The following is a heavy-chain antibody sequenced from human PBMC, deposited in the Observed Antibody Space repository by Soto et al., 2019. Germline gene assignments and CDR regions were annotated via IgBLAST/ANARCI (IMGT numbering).Heavy chain of an antibody. CDR2: ISAYNGNT. CDR3: ARERPGGGSSWYVGHYYYMDV. Sequence: ASVKVSCKASGYTFTSYGISWVRRAPGQGLEWMGWISAYNGNTNYAQKLQGRVTMTTDTSTSTAYMELRSLRSDDTAVYYCARERPGGGSSWYVGHYYYMDVWGKGTTVTVSS. CDR1: GYTFTSYG. V-gene: IGHV1-18*01. J-gene: IGHJ6*03. D-gene: IGHD6-13*01.